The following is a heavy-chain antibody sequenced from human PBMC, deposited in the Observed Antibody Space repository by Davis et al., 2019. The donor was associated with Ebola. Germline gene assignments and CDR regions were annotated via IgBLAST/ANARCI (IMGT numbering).Heavy chain of an antibody. V-gene: IGHV3-30*04. CDR1: GFTFSSYA. D-gene: IGHD1-26*01. CDR2: ISYDGSNK. J-gene: IGHJ3*02. CDR3: ARDFSGSYGGAFDI. Sequence: PGGSLRLSCAASGFTFSSYAMHWVRQAPGKGLEWVAVISYDGSNKYYADSVKGRFTISRDNSKNTLYLQMNSLRAEDTAVYYCARDFSGSYGGAFDIWGQGTMVTVSS.